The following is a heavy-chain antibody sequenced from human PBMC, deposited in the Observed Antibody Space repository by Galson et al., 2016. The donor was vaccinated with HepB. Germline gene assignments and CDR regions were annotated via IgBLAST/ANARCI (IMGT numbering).Heavy chain of an antibody. CDR3: ACGGQKFSQY. J-gene: IGHJ4*02. CDR2: INCNTGAS. V-gene: IGHV1-2*04. D-gene: IGHD2/OR15-2a*01. CDR1: EYKFSDYY. Sequence: SVKVSCKASEYKFSDYYIHWVRQVPGRGLEWMGWINCNTGASKTTQKFQDWVTMTRDTSIRTAYMELRRLISDDTAVYYCACGGQKFSQYWGQGTLVTVSS.